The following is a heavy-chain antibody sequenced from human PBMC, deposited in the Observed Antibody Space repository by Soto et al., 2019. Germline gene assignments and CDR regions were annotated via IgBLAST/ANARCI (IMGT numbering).Heavy chain of an antibody. CDR1: GYTFTTFN. J-gene: IGHJ5*02. CDR3: TRGHNWFDP. CDR2: TNPNSGHT. V-gene: IGHV1-8*01. Sequence: ASVTVSRKPSGYTFTTFNINWVRQVTGQGLEWMGWTNPNSGHTGYAQKFQGRITMTRDTSINTAYMELSRLTSEDTAVYYCTRGHNWFDPWGQGTLVTVCS.